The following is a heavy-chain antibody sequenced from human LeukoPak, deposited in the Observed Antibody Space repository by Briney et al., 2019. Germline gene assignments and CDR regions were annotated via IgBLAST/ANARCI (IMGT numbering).Heavy chain of an antibody. CDR1: GGSLSSYY. Sequence: SETLSLTCTVSGGSLSSYYWRWIRQPAGRGLEWVGRIYTSGSTNYNPSLKSRVTMSVDTSKNQFSLKLSSVTAADTAVYYCARGGKRIAVAGPDYWGQGTLVTVSS. CDR2: IYTSGST. V-gene: IGHV4-4*07. D-gene: IGHD6-19*01. J-gene: IGHJ4*02. CDR3: ARGGKRIAVAGPDY.